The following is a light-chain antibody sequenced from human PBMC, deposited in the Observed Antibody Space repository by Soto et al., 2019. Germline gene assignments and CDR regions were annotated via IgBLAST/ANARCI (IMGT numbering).Light chain of an antibody. CDR2: WAS. CDR3: QQYSITPLT. J-gene: IGKJ4*01. CDR1: QNVLYSSNNKNY. Sequence: DIVMTQSPDSLAVSLGERATINCKSSQNVLYSSNNKNYLAWYQQKPGQPPKLLIYWASTRESGVPDRFSGSGSGTDFTLTISSLQAEDVAVYYCQQYSITPLTFGGGTKVDIK. V-gene: IGKV4-1*01.